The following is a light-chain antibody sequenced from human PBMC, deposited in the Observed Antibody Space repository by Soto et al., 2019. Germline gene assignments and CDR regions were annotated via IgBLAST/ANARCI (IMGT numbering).Light chain of an antibody. J-gene: IGKJ1*01. V-gene: IGKV1-9*01. CDR1: QGISSY. Sequence: DIQLTQSPSFLSASVGDRVTITCRASQGISSYLAWYQQKPGKAPELLIYAASTLQSGVPSRFSGSGSGTDCTLTISSLQPEDSATYYCQQLNTYPPWTFGQGTKVEIK. CDR2: AAS. CDR3: QQLNTYPPWT.